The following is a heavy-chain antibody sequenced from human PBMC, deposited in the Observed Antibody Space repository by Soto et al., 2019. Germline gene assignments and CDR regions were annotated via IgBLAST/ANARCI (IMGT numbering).Heavy chain of an antibody. V-gene: IGHV2-5*02. CDR3: FQSRCGGDCLQFYPSPSYYGLDV. D-gene: IGHD2-21*01. J-gene: IGHJ6*02. CDR1: GFSLSTTGVG. Sequence: QITLKESGPTLVKPTQTLTLTCTFSGFSLSTTGVGVGWIRQPPGKALEWLALIYWDDDKRYSPSLRSRLTIPKDTPKNQVVLTMTYMDPVDTATYYCFQSRCGGDCLQFYPSPSYYGLDVWGQGTTVTVSS. CDR2: IYWDDDK.